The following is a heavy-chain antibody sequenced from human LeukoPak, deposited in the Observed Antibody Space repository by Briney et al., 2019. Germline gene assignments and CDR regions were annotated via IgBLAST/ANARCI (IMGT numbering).Heavy chain of an antibody. CDR3: ARHLSSTSYPFYYYLDV. CDR1: GASISGYY. V-gene: IGHV4-4*09. D-gene: IGHD2-2*02. CDR2: IHTSGST. Sequence: PSETLPLTCTVSGASISGYYWSWLRQPPGKELEWIGYIHTSGSTRFNPSLQSRVTLSLDTSKDQISLKLTSLSAADTAVYYCARHLSSTSYPFYYYLDVWGKGTTVTVSS. J-gene: IGHJ6*03.